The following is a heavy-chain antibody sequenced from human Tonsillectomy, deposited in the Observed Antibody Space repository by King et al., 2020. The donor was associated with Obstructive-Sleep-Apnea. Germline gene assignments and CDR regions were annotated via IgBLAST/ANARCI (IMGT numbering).Heavy chain of an antibody. J-gene: IGHJ4*02. D-gene: IGHD4-11*01. Sequence: QLVQSGDEMKKPGASVKVSCKASGYTSSIYGKTWVRQAPGQGLEWMGWISGYNGNTNYAQKLQGRVTMTTDTSTNTAYLELRSLRSDDTAVYYCTRSSATETSYYFDKWGQGTLVTVSS. CDR2: ISGYNGNT. CDR3: TRSSATETSYYFDK. CDR1: GYTSSIYG. V-gene: IGHV1-18*04.